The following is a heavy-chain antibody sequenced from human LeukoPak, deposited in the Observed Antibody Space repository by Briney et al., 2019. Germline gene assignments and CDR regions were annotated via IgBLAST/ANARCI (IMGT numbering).Heavy chain of an antibody. J-gene: IGHJ4*02. CDR3: AKAHGAFIDY. Sequence: GGSLRLSCAASGSTFSSYGMHWVRQAPGKGLEWVAVISYDGSNKYYADSVKGRFTISRDNSKNTLYLQMNSLRAEDTAVYYCAKAHGAFIDYWGQGTLVTVSS. V-gene: IGHV3-30*18. CDR2: ISYDGSNK. D-gene: IGHD3-10*01. CDR1: GSTFSSYG.